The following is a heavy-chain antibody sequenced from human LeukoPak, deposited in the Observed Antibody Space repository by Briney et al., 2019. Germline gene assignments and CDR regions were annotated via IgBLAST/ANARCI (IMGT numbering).Heavy chain of an antibody. CDR2: INPNGGST. V-gene: IGHV1-46*01. D-gene: IGHD1-14*01. Sequence: GASVKVCCKASGYTFTSHYIHWVRQAPGQGLEWMGIINPNGGSTGYAQKFQGRLTLTRDTSTSTVYMELSSLRSEDTAVYYCVRGTGTSFGYFDYWGQGTLVTVSS. CDR3: VRGTGTSFGYFDY. J-gene: IGHJ4*02. CDR1: GYTFTSHY.